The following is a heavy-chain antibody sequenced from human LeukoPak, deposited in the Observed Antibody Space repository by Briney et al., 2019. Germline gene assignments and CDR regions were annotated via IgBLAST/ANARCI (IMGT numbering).Heavy chain of an antibody. CDR3: ARSAYPGNSVIED. V-gene: IGHV3-74*01. J-gene: IGHJ4*02. CDR1: GITFSSYW. Sequence: GGSLRLSCAGSGITFSSYWMHWLRQAPGKGLVWVSRINSDGRSTNYADSVKGRFTISRDNAKNTLYLQMNSLRAEDTAVYYCARSAYPGNSVIEDWGRGTLVTVSS. D-gene: IGHD4-23*01. CDR2: INSDGRST.